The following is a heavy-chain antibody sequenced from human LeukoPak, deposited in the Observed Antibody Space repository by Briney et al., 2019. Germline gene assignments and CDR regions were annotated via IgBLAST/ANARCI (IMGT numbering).Heavy chain of an antibody. Sequence: PGGSLRLSCAASGLTFEDYAMHWVRQAPGKGLEWVAGSSWNSGTIGYADSVKGRFTISRDNAKNSLYLQMNSLRVEDTALYYCAKDKWSGAVKFNWFDPWGQGTLVTVSS. V-gene: IGHV3-9*01. D-gene: IGHD6-19*01. CDR2: SSWNSGTI. CDR1: GLTFEDYA. CDR3: AKDKWSGAVKFNWFDP. J-gene: IGHJ5*02.